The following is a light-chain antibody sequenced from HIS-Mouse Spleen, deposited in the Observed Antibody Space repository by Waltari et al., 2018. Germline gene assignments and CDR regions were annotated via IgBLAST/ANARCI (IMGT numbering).Light chain of an antibody. J-gene: IGLJ2*01. Sequence: SSELTQDPAVSVALGQTVRITCQGDSLRSYYASWYQQKPGQAPVLVIYGKNNRPSGIPERCSGASSGNTASLTISGAQVENEAAYYCYSTDSSGNHRVFGGGTKLTVL. V-gene: IGLV3-19*01. CDR1: SLRSYY. CDR2: GKN. CDR3: YSTDSSGNHRV.